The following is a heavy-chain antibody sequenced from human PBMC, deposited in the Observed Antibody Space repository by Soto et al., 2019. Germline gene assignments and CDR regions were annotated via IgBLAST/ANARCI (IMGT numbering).Heavy chain of an antibody. CDR2: IGAYNGNT. Sequence: ASVKVSCKASGYTFTSYGISWVRQAPGQGLEWMGWIGAYNGNTNYAQKLQGRVTMTTDTSTSTAYMELRSLRSDDTAVYYCARDWQSPEYSSSFDYWGQGTLVTVSS. V-gene: IGHV1-18*01. CDR1: GYTFTSYG. J-gene: IGHJ4*02. D-gene: IGHD6-6*01. CDR3: ARDWQSPEYSSSFDY.